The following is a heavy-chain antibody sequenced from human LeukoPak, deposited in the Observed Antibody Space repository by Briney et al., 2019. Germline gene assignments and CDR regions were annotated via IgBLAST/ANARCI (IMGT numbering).Heavy chain of an antibody. CDR2: IYPGDSDT. V-gene: IGHV5-51*01. CDR1: GYRFTSYW. CDR3: ARKSLYSYGEVGAFDI. D-gene: IGHD5-18*01. Sequence: GASLKISRKGSGYRFTSYWIGWVRQMPGKGLEWMGIIYPGDSDTRYSPSFQGQVTTSADKSISTAYLQWSSLKASDTAMYYCARKSLYSYGEVGAFDIWGQGTMVTVSS. J-gene: IGHJ3*02.